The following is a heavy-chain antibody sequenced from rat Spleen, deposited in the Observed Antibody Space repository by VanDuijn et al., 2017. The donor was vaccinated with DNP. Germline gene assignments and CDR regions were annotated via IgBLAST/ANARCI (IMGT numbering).Heavy chain of an antibody. D-gene: IGHD1-4*01. V-gene: IGHV2-16*01. CDR3: ARFPPGYNSYRDWHLDF. CDR1: GFSLTNYG. Sequence: QVQLKESGPGLVQPSQTLSLTCTVSGFSLTNYGIVWVRQPPGKGLEWIGAIWSGGSSDYNSALKSRLTISRDTSKSQVFLKMNSLQTEDTAMYSCARFPPGYNSYRDWHLDFWGPGTMVTVSS. J-gene: IGHJ1*01. CDR2: IWSGGSS.